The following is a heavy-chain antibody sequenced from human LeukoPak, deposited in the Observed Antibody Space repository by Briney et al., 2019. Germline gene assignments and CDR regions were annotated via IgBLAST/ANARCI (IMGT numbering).Heavy chain of an antibody. CDR1: GFTFTNYG. Sequence: ASVKVSCKTSGFTFTNYGFSWVRQAPGQRLEWMGWIGAYNGNTNYAQKLQGRVTMTTDTSTSTAYMELRSLRSDDTAVYYCARLMYYYDSSGRGWGQGTLVTVSS. V-gene: IGHV1-18*01. CDR3: ARLMYYYDSSGRG. J-gene: IGHJ4*02. D-gene: IGHD3-22*01. CDR2: IGAYNGNT.